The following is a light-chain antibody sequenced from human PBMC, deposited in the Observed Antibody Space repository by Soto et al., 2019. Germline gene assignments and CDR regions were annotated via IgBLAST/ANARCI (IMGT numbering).Light chain of an antibody. CDR3: SSYTSSRVV. V-gene: IGLV2-14*01. Sequence: QSVLTQPASVSGSPGQSITISCTGTSSAVGGYNYVSWYQQHPGKAPKLMIYDVSNRPSGVSNRFSGSKSGNTASLTISGLQAEDEADYYCSSYTSSRVVVGGGTKLTVL. CDR2: DVS. CDR1: SSAVGGYNY. J-gene: IGLJ2*01.